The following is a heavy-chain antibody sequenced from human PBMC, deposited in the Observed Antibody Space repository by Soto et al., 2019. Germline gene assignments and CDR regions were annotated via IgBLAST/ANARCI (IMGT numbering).Heavy chain of an antibody. CDR1: GGTFSSYA. J-gene: IGHJ4*02. V-gene: IGHV1-69*13. D-gene: IGHD4-17*01. CDR2: IIPIFGTA. Sequence: GASVKVSCKASGGTFSSYAISWVRQAPGQGLEWMGGIIPIFGTANYAQKFQGRVTITADESTSTAYMELSSLRSEDTAVYYCATRWDYGGNSEGDYWGQGTLVTVSS. CDR3: ATRWDYGGNSEGDY.